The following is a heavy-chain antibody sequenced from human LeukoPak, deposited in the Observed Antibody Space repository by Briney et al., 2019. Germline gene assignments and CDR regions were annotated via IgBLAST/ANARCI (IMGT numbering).Heavy chain of an antibody. J-gene: IGHJ4*02. V-gene: IGHV4-4*02. CDR3: ARDSELLWFGGDY. CDR1: GGSISSSNW. Sequence: PSETLSLTCAVSGGSISSSNWWSWVRQPPGKGLEWIGEIYHSGSTSYNPSLKSRVTISVDKSKNQFSLKLSSVTAADTAVYYCARDSELLWFGGDYWGQGTLVTVSS. CDR2: IYHSGST. D-gene: IGHD3-10*01.